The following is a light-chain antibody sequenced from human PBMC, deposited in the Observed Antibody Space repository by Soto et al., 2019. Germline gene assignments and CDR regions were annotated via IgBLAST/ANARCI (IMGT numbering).Light chain of an antibody. Sequence: QSVLTQPPSASGTPGQRVTISCSGSSSNIGSNTVNWYQQLPGTAPKLLIYSNNQRPSGVPDRFSGSKSGTSASLAISGLLSEDEADYYCAAWDDSLNVLFGGGTKVTVL. CDR1: SSNIGSNT. CDR2: SNN. J-gene: IGLJ2*01. V-gene: IGLV1-44*01. CDR3: AAWDDSLNVL.